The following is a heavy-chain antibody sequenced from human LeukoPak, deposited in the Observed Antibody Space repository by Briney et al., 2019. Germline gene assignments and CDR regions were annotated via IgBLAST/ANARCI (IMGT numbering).Heavy chain of an antibody. J-gene: IGHJ6*03. CDR1: GFTFSTYA. CDR2: IKQDGSEK. V-gene: IGHV3-7*01. CDR3: ARVQRYYYYYMDV. Sequence: GGSLRLSCAASGFTFSTYAMHWVRQAPGKGLEWVANIKQDGSEKYYVDSVKGRFTISRDNAKNSLYLQMNSLRAEDTAVYYCARVQRYYYYYMDVWGKGTTVTVSS.